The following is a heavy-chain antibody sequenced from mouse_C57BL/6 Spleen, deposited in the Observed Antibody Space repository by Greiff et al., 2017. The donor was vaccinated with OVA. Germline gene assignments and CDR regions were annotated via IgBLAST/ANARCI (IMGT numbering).Heavy chain of an antibody. V-gene: IGHV1-64*01. CDR2: IHPNSGST. CDR3: ARSRAVDWYFDG. D-gene: IGHD1-1*01. J-gene: IGHJ1*03. Sequence: QVQLQQPGAELVKPGASVKLSCKASGYTFTSYWMHWVKQRPGQGLEWIGMIHPNSGSTNYNEKFKSKATLTVDKSSSTAYMQLSSLTSEDSAVYYCARSRAVDWYFDGWGTGTTVTVSS. CDR1: GYTFTSYW.